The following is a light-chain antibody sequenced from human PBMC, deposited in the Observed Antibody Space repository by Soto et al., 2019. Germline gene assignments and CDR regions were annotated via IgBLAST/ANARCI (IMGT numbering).Light chain of an antibody. V-gene: IGLV2-14*03. Sequence: QSALTQPASVSGSPGQSITISCTGTSSDVGGYDHVSWYQQHPGEAPKLIIYDVTVRPSGISPRFSGSKSDNTASLAVSGLQPEDEADYYCSSNTNKDTLLFGGGTKLTVL. J-gene: IGLJ3*02. CDR1: SSDVGGYDH. CDR3: SSNTNKDTLL. CDR2: DVT.